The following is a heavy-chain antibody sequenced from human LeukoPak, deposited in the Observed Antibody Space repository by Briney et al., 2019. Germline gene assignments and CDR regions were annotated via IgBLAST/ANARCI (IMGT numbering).Heavy chain of an antibody. CDR1: GFTFSSYA. CDR3: AKLERWLAILDY. Sequence: GGSLRLSCAASGFTFSSYAISWVRQAPGKGLEWVSAISGSGGSTYYADSVKGRFTISRDNSKNTLYLQMNSPRAEDTAVYYCAKLERWLAILDYWGQGTLVTVSS. D-gene: IGHD6-19*01. CDR2: ISGSGGST. J-gene: IGHJ4*02. V-gene: IGHV3-23*01.